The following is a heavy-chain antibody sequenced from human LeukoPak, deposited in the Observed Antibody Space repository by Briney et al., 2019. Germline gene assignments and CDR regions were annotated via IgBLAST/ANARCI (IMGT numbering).Heavy chain of an antibody. J-gene: IGHJ4*02. CDR2: IIPIFGTA. D-gene: IGHD3-22*01. CDR1: GGTFSSYA. CDR3: ARGDSSGYYPYFDY. Sequence: ASVKVSCKASGGTFSSYAISWVRQAPGQGLEWMGGIIPIFGTANYAQKFQGRVTITTDESTSTAYMELSGLRSEDTAVYYCARGDSSGYYPYFDYWGQGTLVTVSS. V-gene: IGHV1-69*05.